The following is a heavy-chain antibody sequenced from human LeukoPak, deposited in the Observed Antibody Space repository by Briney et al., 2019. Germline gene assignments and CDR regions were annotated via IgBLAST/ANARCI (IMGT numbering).Heavy chain of an antibody. CDR2: IIPIFGTA. CDR1: GGTFSSYA. CDR3: ARDGIGVQLWKFDY. Sequence: ASVKVSCKASGGTFSSYAISWVRQAPGQGLEWMGGIIPIFGTANYAQKFQGRVTITTDESTSTAYMELSSLRSEDTAVYYCARDGIGVQLWKFDYWGQGTLVTVSS. V-gene: IGHV1-69*05. D-gene: IGHD5-18*01. J-gene: IGHJ4*02.